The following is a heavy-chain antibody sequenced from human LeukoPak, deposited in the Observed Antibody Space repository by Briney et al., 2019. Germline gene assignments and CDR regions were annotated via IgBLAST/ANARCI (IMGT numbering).Heavy chain of an antibody. CDR1: GGSISSSSYY. Sequence: PSETLSLTCTVSGGSISSSSYYWGWIRRPPGKGLEWIGYIYYSGSTYYHPSLKGRVTMSVDTSKNQFSLTLTSVTAADTAVYFCARAPLSGTYYTDAFDIWGQGTM. J-gene: IGHJ3*02. D-gene: IGHD1-26*01. V-gene: IGHV4-39*07. CDR3: ARAPLSGTYYTDAFDI. CDR2: IYYSGST.